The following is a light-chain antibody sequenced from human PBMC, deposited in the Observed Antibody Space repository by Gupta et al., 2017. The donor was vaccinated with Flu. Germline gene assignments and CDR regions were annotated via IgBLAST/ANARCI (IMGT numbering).Light chain of an antibody. J-gene: IGLJ1*01. CDR3: CSYAGSNTFV. CDR1: SSDVGPYNL. V-gene: IGLV2-23*01. CDR2: EAT. Sequence: QSALTQPASVSGSPGQSITISCTGTSSDVGPYNLVSWYQHTPGEAPKLIIYEATQRPSGVSNRFSGSNSGITASLTISGLQSEDEAQYYCCSYAGSNTFVFGSGTKVNVL.